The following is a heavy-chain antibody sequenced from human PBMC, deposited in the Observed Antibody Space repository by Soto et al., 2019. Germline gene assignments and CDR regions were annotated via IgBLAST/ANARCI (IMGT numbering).Heavy chain of an antibody. CDR1: GFTFSSYA. CDR2: ISGSGGST. J-gene: IGHJ4*02. CDR3: AKDPGSGSYSNPSDY. V-gene: IGHV3-23*01. Sequence: EVQLLESGGGLVQPGGSLRLSCAASGFTFSSYAMSWVRQAPGKGLEWVSAISGSGGSTYYADSVKGRFTISRDNSKNTLYLQMNSRRAEDTAVYYCAKDPGSGSYSNPSDYWGQGTLVTVSS. D-gene: IGHD1-26*01.